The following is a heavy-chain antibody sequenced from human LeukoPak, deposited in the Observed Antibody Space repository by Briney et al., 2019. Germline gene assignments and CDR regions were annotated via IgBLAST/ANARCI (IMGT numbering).Heavy chain of an antibody. CDR1: GFTFSSYA. CDR3: ARTGLADAFDI. CDR2: ISYDGSNK. J-gene: IGHJ3*02. Sequence: GGSLRLSCAASGFTFSSYAMHWVRQAPGKGLKWVAVISYDGSNKYYADSVKGRFTISRDNAKNSLYLQMNSLRAEDTAVYYCARTGLADAFDIWGQGTMVTVSS. D-gene: IGHD3/OR15-3a*01. V-gene: IGHV3-30-3*01.